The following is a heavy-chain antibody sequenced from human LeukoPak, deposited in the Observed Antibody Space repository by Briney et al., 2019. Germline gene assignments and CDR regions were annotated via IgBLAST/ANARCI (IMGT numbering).Heavy chain of an antibody. D-gene: IGHD3-10*01. V-gene: IGHV1-69*13. Sequence: ASVKVSCKASGGTFSSYAISWVRQAPGQGLEWMGGIIPIFGTANYAQKFQGRVTITADESTSTAYMELSSLRSEDTAVYYCARRPYGSGPFDYWGQGTLVTVSS. CDR1: GGTFSSYA. CDR2: IIPIFGTA. J-gene: IGHJ4*02. CDR3: ARRPYGSGPFDY.